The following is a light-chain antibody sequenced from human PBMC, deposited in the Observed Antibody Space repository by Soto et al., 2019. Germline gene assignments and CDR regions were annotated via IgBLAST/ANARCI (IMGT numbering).Light chain of an antibody. CDR2: GDN. V-gene: IGLV1-44*01. J-gene: IGLJ1*01. CDR1: SSNIGGHP. CDR3: ASWDNSLNGLYV. Sequence: QSALTQPPSAPGTPGRRVSISCSGSSSNIGGHPVNWYQQLPGTAPKLLLYGDNQRPSGVPDRFSGSKSGTSASLAISGLQSEDEAHYYCASWDNSLNGLYVFGTGTKVTVL.